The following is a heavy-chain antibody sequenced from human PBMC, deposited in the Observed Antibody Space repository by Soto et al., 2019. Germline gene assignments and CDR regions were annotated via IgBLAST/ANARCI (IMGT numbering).Heavy chain of an antibody. CDR1: GFTFGDYA. CDR2: IRSKVYGGTT. J-gene: IGHJ6*02. CDR3: TTGSCREQAGSGYDDFGIAV. V-gene: IGHV3-49*03. Sequence: FLRLSCIASGFTFGDYAMSWLRQAPGKGLEWVGFIRSKVYGGTTEYAASVKGRFTISRDDSESIAYLQMNSLKTEDTAVYYCTTGSCREQAGSGYDDFGIAVWGQGTTGTVSS. D-gene: IGHD1-1*01.